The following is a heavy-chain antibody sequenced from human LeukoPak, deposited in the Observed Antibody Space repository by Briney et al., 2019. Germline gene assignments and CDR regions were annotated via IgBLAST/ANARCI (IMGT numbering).Heavy chain of an antibody. CDR1: GYTFTGCY. CDR3: AAGYCSGGSCSNWFDP. D-gene: IGHD2-15*01. CDR2: INPSGGST. Sequence: VASVKVSCKASGYTFTGCYMHWVRQAPGQGLEWMGIINPSGGSTRYAQKFQGRVTMTRDMSTSTVYMELSSLRSEDTAVYYCAAGYCSGGSCSNWFDPWGQGTLVTVSS. J-gene: IGHJ5*02. V-gene: IGHV1-46*01.